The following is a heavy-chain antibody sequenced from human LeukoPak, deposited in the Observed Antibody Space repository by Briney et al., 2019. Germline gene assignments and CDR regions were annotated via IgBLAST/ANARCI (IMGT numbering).Heavy chain of an antibody. CDR2: MNPNSGNT. CDR3: AKDGYCSSTNCYPAPY. CDR1: GGTFSSYA. J-gene: IGHJ4*02. D-gene: IGHD2-2*01. V-gene: IGHV1-8*02. Sequence: ASVKVSCKASGGTFSSYAISWVRQATGQGLEWMGWMNPNSGNTGYAQKFQGRVTMTRNTSISTAYMELSSLRSEDTAVYYCAKDGYCSSTNCYPAPYWGQGTLVTVSS.